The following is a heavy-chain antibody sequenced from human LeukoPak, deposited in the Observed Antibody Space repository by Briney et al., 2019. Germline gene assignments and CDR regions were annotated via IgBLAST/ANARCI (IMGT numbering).Heavy chain of an antibody. D-gene: IGHD3-3*01. V-gene: IGHV3-33*01. Sequence: PGRSLRLSCAASGFTFSSYGMHWVRQAPGQGLDRVAVIWYDGSNKYYADSVKGRFTISRDNSKNTLYLQMNSLRAEDTAVYYCSRDRVYYDFWSGFDYWGQGTLVTVSS. CDR2: IWYDGSNK. CDR3: SRDRVYYDFWSGFDY. J-gene: IGHJ4*02. CDR1: GFTFSSYG.